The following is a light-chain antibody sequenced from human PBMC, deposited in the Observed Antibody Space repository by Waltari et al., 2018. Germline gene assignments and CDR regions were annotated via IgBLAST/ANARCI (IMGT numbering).Light chain of an antibody. CDR2: AAS. V-gene: IGKV1-27*01. CDR1: RGISNY. CDR3: HKYDTDPWT. Sequence: DIQMTQYPSSLSASVGDRVTVTCRTSRGISNYLAWYQQKPGKVPKLLIYAASTLQSGVPSRFSGSGSGTDFTLTISNLQPEDVATYYCHKYDTDPWTFGQGTKVDIK. J-gene: IGKJ1*01.